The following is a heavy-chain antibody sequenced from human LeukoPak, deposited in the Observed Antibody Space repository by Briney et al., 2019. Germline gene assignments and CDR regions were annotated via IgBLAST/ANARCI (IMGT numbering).Heavy chain of an antibody. CDR2: INHNGRT. D-gene: IGHD2-15*01. Sequence: SETLSLTCAVSGGSFSGYYWTWIRQPPGKGLEWIGEINHNGRTNYNPSLKSRVIMSVDTSKNQFSLKLSSVTAADTAVYYCARPLGYCSDSRCPQSWFDPWGQGTLVTVSS. CDR3: ARPLGYCSDSRCPQSWFDP. J-gene: IGHJ5*02. V-gene: IGHV4-34*01. CDR1: GGSFSGYY.